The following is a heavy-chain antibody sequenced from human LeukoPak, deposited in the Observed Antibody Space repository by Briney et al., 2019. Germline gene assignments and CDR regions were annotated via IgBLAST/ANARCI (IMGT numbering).Heavy chain of an antibody. CDR1: GGSISSYY. J-gene: IGHJ4*02. V-gene: IGHV4-59*01. CDR3: ARAPLPITMIVD. D-gene: IGHD3-22*01. CDR2: IYYSGST. Sequence: SETLSLTCTVSGGSISSYYWSWMRQPPGKGLEWIGYIYYSGSTNYNPSLKSRVTISVDTSKNQFSLKLSSVTAADTAVYYCARAPLPITMIVDWGQGTLVTVSS.